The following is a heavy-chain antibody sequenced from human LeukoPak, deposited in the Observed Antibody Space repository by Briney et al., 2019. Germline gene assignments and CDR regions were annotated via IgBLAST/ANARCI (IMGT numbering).Heavy chain of an antibody. CDR2: TSYDGNDT. D-gene: IGHD3-10*01. CDR1: GFTLSTFG. CDR3: AKDPYYYGSGSYVAD. J-gene: IGHJ4*02. V-gene: IGHV3-30*18. Sequence: GGSLRLSCAASGFTLSTFGMHWVRQAPGKGLEWVAVTSYDGNDTYYADSVRGRFTVSRDNSKNTLYLQVNSLRAEDTAVYYCAKDPYYYGSGSYVADWGQGTLVTVSS.